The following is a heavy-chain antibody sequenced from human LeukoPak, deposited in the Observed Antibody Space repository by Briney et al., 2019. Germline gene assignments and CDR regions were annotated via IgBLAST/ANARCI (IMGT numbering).Heavy chain of an antibody. CDR2: IYYSGST. Sequence: PSETLSLTCTVSGGSISSYYWSWIRQPPGKGLEWIGYIYYSGSTNYNPSLKSRVTISLDTSKNQFSLKLSSVTAADTAVYYCARDPTMIGLGDAFDIWGQGTMVTVSS. D-gene: IGHD3-22*01. V-gene: IGHV4-59*01. J-gene: IGHJ3*02. CDR1: GGSISSYY. CDR3: ARDPTMIGLGDAFDI.